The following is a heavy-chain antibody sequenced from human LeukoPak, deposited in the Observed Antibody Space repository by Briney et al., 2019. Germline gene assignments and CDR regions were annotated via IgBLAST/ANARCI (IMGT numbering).Heavy chain of an antibody. CDR2: MYYRATT. CDR1: GVAMRGNEYY. Sequence: PSETLSLTCSVSGVAMRGNEYYWSWLRQPPGKGLEWIASMYYRATTFYNPSLESRVATAVDTSRNQFSLELKSVTAADTAVYYCAKDLIEGEKFYYMDVWGKGTTVTVSS. J-gene: IGHJ6*03. CDR3: AKDLIEGEKFYYMDV. V-gene: IGHV4-39*07.